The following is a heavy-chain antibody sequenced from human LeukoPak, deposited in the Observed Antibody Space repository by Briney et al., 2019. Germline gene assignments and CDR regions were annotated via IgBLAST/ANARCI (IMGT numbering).Heavy chain of an antibody. D-gene: IGHD6-13*01. CDR1: GFTFDDYA. CDR2: ISWNSGNI. V-gene: IGHV3-9*01. CDR3: AKDLKSWYHYYAMDV. Sequence: GRSLRLSCAASGFTFDDYAMHWVRQAPGKGLEWVSGISWNSGNIGYADSVKGRFTTSRDNAKNSLYLQMNSLRAEDTALYYCAKDLKSWYHYYAMDVWGQGTTVTVSS. J-gene: IGHJ6*02.